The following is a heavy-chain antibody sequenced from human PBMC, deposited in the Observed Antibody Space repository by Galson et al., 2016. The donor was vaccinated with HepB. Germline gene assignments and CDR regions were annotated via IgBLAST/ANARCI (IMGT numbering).Heavy chain of an antibody. CDR3: ARGPTLRRWFDP. CDR1: GDSISSSSSC. J-gene: IGHJ5*02. D-gene: IGHD4-17*01. V-gene: IGHV4-39*02. CDR2: IYYTGST. Sequence: ETLSLTCIVSGDSISSSSSCWSWIRQPPGKGLEWIATIYYTGSTHYSPSLKSRGTMSVDTSKNHFSLRLGSVTATDTAVYYCARGPTLRRWFDPWGQGTLVTVSS.